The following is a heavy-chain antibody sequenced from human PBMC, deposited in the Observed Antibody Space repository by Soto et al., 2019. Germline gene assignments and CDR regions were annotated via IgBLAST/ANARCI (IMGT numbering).Heavy chain of an antibody. Sequence: SETLSLTCAVYGGSFSGYYWSWIRQPPGKGLEWIGEINHSGSTNYNPSLKSRVTISVDTSKNQFSLKLSSVTAADTAVYYCARAHYSSSSYWGQGTPVTVSS. J-gene: IGHJ4*02. CDR3: ARAHYSSSSY. D-gene: IGHD6-13*01. V-gene: IGHV4-34*01. CDR2: INHSGST. CDR1: GGSFSGYY.